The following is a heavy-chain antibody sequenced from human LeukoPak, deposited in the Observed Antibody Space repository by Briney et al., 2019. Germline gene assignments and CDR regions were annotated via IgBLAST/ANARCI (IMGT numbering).Heavy chain of an antibody. CDR3: ARDLMLRLGGLDL. CDR2: IGSLGTDI. CDR1: GFTLVPYT. D-gene: IGHD3-16*01. V-gene: IGHV3-21*01. Sequence: GGSLRLSCAASGFTLVPYTMNWVRQVPGKGLEWVSSIGSLGTDIYYTDSVKGRFTVSRDNAQNSLYLQMNSLRAEDTALYYCARDLMLRLGGLDLWGQGTLVTVSS. J-gene: IGHJ5*02.